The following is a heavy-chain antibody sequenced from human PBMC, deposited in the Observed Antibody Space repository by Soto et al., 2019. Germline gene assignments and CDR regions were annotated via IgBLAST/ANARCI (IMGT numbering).Heavy chain of an antibody. CDR1: GYTFTSYG. Sequence: QVQLVQSGAEVKKPGASVKVSCKASGYTFTSYGISWVRQAPGQGLEWMGWISAYNGNTNYAQKLQGRVTMTTDTSPRPAXXELRSLRSDDTAVYYCARALTYYYDSSGYRTSFDYWGQGTLVTVSS. CDR3: ARALTYYYDSSGYRTSFDY. J-gene: IGHJ4*02. V-gene: IGHV1-18*01. D-gene: IGHD3-22*01. CDR2: ISAYNGNT.